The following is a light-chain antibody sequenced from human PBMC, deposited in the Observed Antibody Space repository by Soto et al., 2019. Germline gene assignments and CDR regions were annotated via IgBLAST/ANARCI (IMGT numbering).Light chain of an antibody. CDR2: EVS. V-gene: IGLV2-23*02. CDR1: SSDVGSYNL. J-gene: IGLJ2*01. CDR3: CSYAGSSTHVL. Sequence: QSALTQPASVSGSPGQSITISCIGTSSDVGSYNLVSWYQQHPGKAPKVLIYEVSERPSGVSNRFSGSKSGNTASLPISGLQAEDEAEYFCCSYAGSSTHVLFGGGTKLTVL.